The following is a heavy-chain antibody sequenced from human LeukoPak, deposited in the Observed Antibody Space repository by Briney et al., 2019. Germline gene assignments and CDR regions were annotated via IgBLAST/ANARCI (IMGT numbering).Heavy chain of an antibody. D-gene: IGHD4-23*01. CDR3: TTATYDGKDY. CDR1: RFTFSSAW. V-gene: IGHV3-15*01. J-gene: IGHJ4*02. Sequence: GGSLRLSCEASRFTFSSAWMSWVRQAPGKGLEWVGRIKSKADGGAIDYAAPVKGRFSVSRDDSENIFYLQMNSLKTEDTGVYYCTTATYDGKDYWGQGTLVTVSS. CDR2: IKSKADGGAI.